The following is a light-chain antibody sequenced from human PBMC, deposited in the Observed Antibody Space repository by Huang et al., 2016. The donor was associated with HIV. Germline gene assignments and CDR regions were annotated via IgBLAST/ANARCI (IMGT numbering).Light chain of an antibody. CDR1: QSVSTN. J-gene: IGKJ1*01. V-gene: IGKV3-15*01. Sequence: EIRMTQSPATLSVSPGETATLSCRASQSVSTNVAWYLQTPGQAPRLLSYSASTRATDVPVRISGSGSGTEFTLTISNLQSEDFAVYFCQQYDHWPVTFGQGTKVEI. CDR3: QQYDHWPVT. CDR2: SAS.